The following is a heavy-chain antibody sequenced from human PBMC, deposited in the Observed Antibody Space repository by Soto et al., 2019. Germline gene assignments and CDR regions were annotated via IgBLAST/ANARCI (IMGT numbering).Heavy chain of an antibody. V-gene: IGHV1-18*01. CDR1: GYTFTSYG. Sequence: GASVKVSCKASGYTFTSYGISWVRQAPGQGLEWMGWISAYNGNTNYAQKFQGRVTITADESTSTAYMELSSLRSEDTAVYYCARAEWGKGYSYGTGFDYWGQGTLVTVSS. J-gene: IGHJ4*02. CDR2: ISAYNGNT. CDR3: ARAEWGKGYSYGTGFDY. D-gene: IGHD5-18*01.